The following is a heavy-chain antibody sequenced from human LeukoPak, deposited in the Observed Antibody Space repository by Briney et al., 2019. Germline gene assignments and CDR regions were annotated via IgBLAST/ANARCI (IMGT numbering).Heavy chain of an antibody. CDR1: GFTFSSYS. V-gene: IGHV3-30*02. D-gene: IGHD7-27*01. CDR2: IRYDESNK. CDR3: AKIRESWGSFDAFDI. J-gene: IGHJ3*02. Sequence: GGSLRLSCAASGFTFSSYSMNWVRQAPGKGLEWVAFIRYDESNKYYTDSVKGRFTISRDNSKNTLYLQMNSLRAEDTAVYYCAKIRESWGSFDAFDIWGQGTMVTVSS.